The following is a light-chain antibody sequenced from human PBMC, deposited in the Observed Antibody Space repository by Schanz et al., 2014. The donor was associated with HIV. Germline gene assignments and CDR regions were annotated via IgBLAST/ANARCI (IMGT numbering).Light chain of an antibody. V-gene: IGLV2-14*03. CDR1: SRDVGGYDF. J-gene: IGLJ2*01. CDR2: DVT. CDR3: CSYTGSGTLV. Sequence: QSALTQPASVSGSPGQSITISCTGTSRDVGGYDFVSWYQQHPGKAPKLMIYDVTNRPSGVSNRFSGSKSGNTASLTISGLQAEDEADYYCCSYTGSGTLVFGGGTKLTVL.